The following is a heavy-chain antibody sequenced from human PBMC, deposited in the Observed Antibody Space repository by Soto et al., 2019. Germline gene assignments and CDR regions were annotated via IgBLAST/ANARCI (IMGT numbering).Heavy chain of an antibody. CDR1: GGSISNSSYL. V-gene: IGHV4-39*01. D-gene: IGHD6-19*01. CDR3: SRIAVSGPITGFDY. J-gene: IGHJ4*02. CDR2: VSYSGST. Sequence: QLQLQESGPRLVKPSETLSLTCTVSGGSISNSSYLWGWIRQPPGKGLQWIGSVSYSGSTYYNPSLKSRVTISVDTSKPQSSLRLSSVTAADTDVYYCSRIAVSGPITGFDYWGQGALVTVSS.